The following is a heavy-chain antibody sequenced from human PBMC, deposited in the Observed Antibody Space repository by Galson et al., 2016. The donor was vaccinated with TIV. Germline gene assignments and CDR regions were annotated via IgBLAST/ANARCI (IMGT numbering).Heavy chain of an antibody. CDR2: IHFTGRT. CDR3: ARETYGDYDNYDAFDF. V-gene: IGHV4-31*03. CDR1: GVSISSGFSY. J-gene: IGHJ3*01. D-gene: IGHD4-17*01. Sequence: TLSLTCSVSGVSISSGFSYWNWVRQSPGQGLEWIGYIHFTGRTYYNPSFQSRVSISVDTSKSQFSLNLRSETAADTAVYFCARETYGDYDNYDAFDFWGRGTMVTVSS.